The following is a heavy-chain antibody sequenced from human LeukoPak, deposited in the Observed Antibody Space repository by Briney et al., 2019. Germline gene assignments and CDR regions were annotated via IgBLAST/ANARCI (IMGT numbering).Heavy chain of an antibody. CDR2: IYSGGST. CDR1: GFTVSSNY. Sequence: GGSLRLSCAASGFTVSSNYMSWVRQAPGKGLEWVSIIYSGGSTYYADSVQGRFTISRDNSKNTLYLQMNSLRAEDTAVYYCARDPGGIAVPGLGFAFDIWGQGTMVTVSS. J-gene: IGHJ3*02. D-gene: IGHD6-19*01. V-gene: IGHV3-53*01. CDR3: ARDPGGIAVPGLGFAFDI.